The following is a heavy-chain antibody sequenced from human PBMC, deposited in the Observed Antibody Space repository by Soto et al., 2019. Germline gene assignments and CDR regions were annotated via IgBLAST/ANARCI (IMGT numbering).Heavy chain of an antibody. CDR2: TYYSGST. CDR1: GGSMIAYY. V-gene: IGHV4-59*01. Sequence: SETLSLTCTVSGGSMIAYYWNWMRQPPGKGLQWIGYTYYSGSTTYNPSLKSRVTISVDSSKNQFSLKLDSVTPADTAVYYCARVRGTAGKRYFDYWGPGTLVTVSS. CDR3: ARVRGTAGKRYFDY. D-gene: IGHD6-13*01. J-gene: IGHJ4*02.